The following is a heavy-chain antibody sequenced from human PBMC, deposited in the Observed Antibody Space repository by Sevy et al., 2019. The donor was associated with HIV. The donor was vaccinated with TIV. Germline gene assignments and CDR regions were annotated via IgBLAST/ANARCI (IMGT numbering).Heavy chain of an antibody. CDR3: ATKSRDCSGGSCYYYYYGMDV. J-gene: IGHJ6*02. D-gene: IGHD2-15*01. CDR2: IDPSDSYT. Sequence: GESLKISCKGSGYSFTSYWISWVRQMPGKGLEWMGRIDPSDSYTNYSPSFQGHVTISADKSISTAYLQWSSLKASDTAMYYCATKSRDCSGGSCYYYYYGMDVWGQGTTVTVSS. V-gene: IGHV5-10-1*01. CDR1: GYSFTSYW.